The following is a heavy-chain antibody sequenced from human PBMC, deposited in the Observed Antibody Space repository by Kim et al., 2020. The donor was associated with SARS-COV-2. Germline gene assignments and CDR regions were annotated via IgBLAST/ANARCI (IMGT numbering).Heavy chain of an antibody. D-gene: IGHD5-12*01. V-gene: IGHV4-31*03. Sequence: SETLSLTCTVSGGSISSGGYYWSWIRQHPGKGLEWIGYIYYSGITYYNPSLKSRVTISVDTSKNQFSLKLSSVTAADTAVYYCARATTDIVATIIAFDIWGQGTMVTVSS. J-gene: IGHJ3*02. CDR3: ARATTDIVATIIAFDI. CDR2: IYYSGIT. CDR1: GGSISSGGYY.